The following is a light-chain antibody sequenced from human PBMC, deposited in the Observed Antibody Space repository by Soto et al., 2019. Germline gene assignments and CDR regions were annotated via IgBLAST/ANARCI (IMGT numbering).Light chain of an antibody. V-gene: IGKV3-20*01. CDR1: QRVSASQ. CDR3: QQYRSWPRT. Sequence: PGERATLSCRTSQRVSASQLAWYQQKPGQAPRLLIYGISKRAAGIPDRFTGSGSGTDFTLTIDGLEPEDFAVYYCQQYRSWPRTFGQGTKVEIK. J-gene: IGKJ1*01. CDR2: GIS.